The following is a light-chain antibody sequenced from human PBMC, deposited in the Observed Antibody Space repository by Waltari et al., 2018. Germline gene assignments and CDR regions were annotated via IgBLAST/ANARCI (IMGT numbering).Light chain of an antibody. CDR1: SSDVGGYNY. J-gene: IGLJ3*02. CDR2: DVS. CDR3: CSYAGSYTWV. Sequence: QSALTQPRSVSGSPGQSGTISCTGTSSDVGGYNYVPWHQQHPGKAPKLMIYDVSKRPSGVPDRFSGSKSGNTASLTISGLQAEDEADYYCCSYAGSYTWVFGGGTKLTVL. V-gene: IGLV2-11*01.